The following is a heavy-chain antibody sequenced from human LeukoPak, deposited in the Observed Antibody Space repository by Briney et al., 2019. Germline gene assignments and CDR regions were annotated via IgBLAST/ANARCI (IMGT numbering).Heavy chain of an antibody. CDR1: GYTFTIYD. CDR2: MNPNSGNT. D-gene: IGHD1-26*01. Sequence: GASVKVSCKASGYTFTIYDINWVRQATGQGLEWMGWMNPNSGNTGYAQKFQGRVTMTRNTSISTAYMELSSLRSEDTAVYYCARAHGSYHQRNWFDPWGQGTLVTVSS. V-gene: IGHV1-8*01. CDR3: ARAHGSYHQRNWFDP. J-gene: IGHJ5*02.